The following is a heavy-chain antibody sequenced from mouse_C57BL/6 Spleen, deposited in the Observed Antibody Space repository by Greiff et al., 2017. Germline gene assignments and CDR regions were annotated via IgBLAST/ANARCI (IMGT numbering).Heavy chain of an antibody. Sequence: QVQLKESGAELAKPGASVKLSCKASGYTFTSYWMHWVKQRPGQGLEWIGYINPSSGYTKYNQKFKDKATLTADKSSSTAYMQLSSLTYEDSAVYYCARSSPLYYDYDRNWYFDVWGTGTTVTVSS. V-gene: IGHV1-7*01. CDR1: GYTFTSYW. J-gene: IGHJ1*03. CDR3: ARSSPLYYDYDRNWYFDV. D-gene: IGHD2-4*01. CDR2: INPSSGYT.